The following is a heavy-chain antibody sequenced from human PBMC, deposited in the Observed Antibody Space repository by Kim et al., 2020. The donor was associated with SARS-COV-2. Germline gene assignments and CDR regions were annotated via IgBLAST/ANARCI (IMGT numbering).Heavy chain of an antibody. D-gene: IGHD2-15*01. CDR3: ARRGRYCSGGSCNWFDP. V-gene: IGHV5-51*01. J-gene: IGHJ5*02. Sequence: FQGRVTISADKSISTAYLQWSSLKASDTAMYYCARRGRYCSGGSCNWFDPWGQGTLVTVSS.